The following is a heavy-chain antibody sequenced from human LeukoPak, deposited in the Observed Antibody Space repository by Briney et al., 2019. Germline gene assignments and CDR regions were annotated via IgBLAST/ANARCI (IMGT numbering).Heavy chain of an antibody. CDR2: IYSGGST. J-gene: IGHJ4*02. CDR3: ARDNAGGYSDYVWGSYRYSLDY. V-gene: IGHV3-66*01. CDR1: GFTVSSNY. Sequence: PGGSLRLSCAASGFTVSSNYMSWVRQAPGKGLEWVSVIYSGGSTYYADSVKGRFTISRDNSKNTLYLQMNSLRAEDTAVYYCARDNAGGYSDYVWGSYRYSLDYWGQGTLVTASS. D-gene: IGHD3-16*02.